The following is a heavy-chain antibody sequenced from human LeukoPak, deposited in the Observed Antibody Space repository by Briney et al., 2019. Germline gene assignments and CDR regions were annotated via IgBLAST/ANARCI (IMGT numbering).Heavy chain of an antibody. Sequence: SETLSLTRTVSGGSINSGDYYWSWIRQPPGKGLEWIGYIYYSGSTYYNPSLKSRVTISVDTSKNQFSLKLSSVTAADTAVYYCARDSGSYCFNWGQGTLVTVSS. CDR3: ARDSGSYCFN. V-gene: IGHV4-30-4*08. CDR1: GGSINSGDYY. D-gene: IGHD1-26*01. CDR2: IYYSGST. J-gene: IGHJ4*02.